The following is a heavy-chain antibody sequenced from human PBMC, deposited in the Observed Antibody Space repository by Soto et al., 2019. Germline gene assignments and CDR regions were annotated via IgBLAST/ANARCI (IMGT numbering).Heavy chain of an antibody. J-gene: IGHJ4*02. D-gene: IGHD1-1*01. CDR3: SRGPTN. CDR1: GGSISSGGYY. V-gene: IGHV4-31*03. Sequence: QVQLQESGPGLVKPSQTLSLTCTVSGGSISSGGYYWSWIRQHPGKGLEWIGYIYYSGSTYYNPSLKSRVTSTVVTSNNQCSLKMSSMTAAETAVYDGSRGPTNWGQGTLVTVSS. CDR2: IYYSGST.